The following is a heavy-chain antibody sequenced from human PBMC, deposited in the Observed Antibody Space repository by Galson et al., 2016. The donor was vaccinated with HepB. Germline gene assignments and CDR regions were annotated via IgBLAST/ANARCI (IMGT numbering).Heavy chain of an antibody. Sequence: SLRLSCAASGFTFNSYWMSWVRRAPGKGLEWVANIKQDGSEKYYVDSVKGRFTISRDNARNSLYLQMNSLRAEDTAVYYCARGWDDFWSDGRFDPGGQGTLVTVSA. CDR2: IKQDGSEK. J-gene: IGHJ5*02. V-gene: IGHV3-7*01. D-gene: IGHD3-3*01. CDR1: GFTFNSYW. CDR3: ARGWDDFWSDGRFDP.